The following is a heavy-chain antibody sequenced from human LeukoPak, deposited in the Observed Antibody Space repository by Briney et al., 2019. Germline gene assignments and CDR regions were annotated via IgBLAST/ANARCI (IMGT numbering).Heavy chain of an antibody. D-gene: IGHD2-2*01. V-gene: IGHV1-2*02. CDR1: GYTFTGYY. Sequence: ASVKVSCMPSGYTFTGYYMHWVRQAPGQGLEWMGWINPNRGGTSYAQKFQGRFTMARDTSISTADMELRRLRSDDTAVYYCARVHPPLDPAAWGASFDYWGQGTLVTVSS. J-gene: IGHJ4*02. CDR2: INPNRGGT. CDR3: ARVHPPLDPAAWGASFDY.